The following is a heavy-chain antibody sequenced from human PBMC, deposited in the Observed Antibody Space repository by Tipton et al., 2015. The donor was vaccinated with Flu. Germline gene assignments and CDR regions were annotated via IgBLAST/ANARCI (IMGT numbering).Heavy chain of an antibody. CDR2: INAYNGDT. D-gene: IGHD3-10*01. V-gene: IGHV1-18*01. Sequence: QVQLVQSGAEVKKPGASVKVSCQASGYSFNNYGMNWVRQAPGQGLEWLGWINAYNGDTVYIPRLQGRITMTRDTSTDTAYMERRSLTSADTAVYYCATDYESGTAGYWGQGTLVAVSS. CDR3: ATDYESGTAGY. J-gene: IGHJ4*02. CDR1: GYSFNNYG.